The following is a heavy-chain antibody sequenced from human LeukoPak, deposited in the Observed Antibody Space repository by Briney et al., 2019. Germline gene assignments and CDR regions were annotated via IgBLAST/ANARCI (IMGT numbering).Heavy chain of an antibody. Sequence: PSETLSLTCTVSGGSISSYYWSWIRQPPGKGLEWIGYIYYSGSTNYNPSLKSRVTISVDTSKNQFSLKLSSVTAADTAVYYCASRDKSGSYAYWGQGTLVTVSS. CDR2: IYYSGST. CDR1: GGSISSYY. D-gene: IGHD1-26*01. CDR3: ASRDKSGSYAY. J-gene: IGHJ4*02. V-gene: IGHV4-59*08.